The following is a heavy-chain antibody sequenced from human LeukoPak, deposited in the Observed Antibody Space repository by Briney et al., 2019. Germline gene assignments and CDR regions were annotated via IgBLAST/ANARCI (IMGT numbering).Heavy chain of an antibody. CDR2: IYHSGST. D-gene: IGHD3-9*01. CDR3: AGVTGYMIEDYFDY. J-gene: IGHJ4*02. V-gene: IGHV4-38-2*02. CDR1: GYSISSGYY. Sequence: PETLSLTCTVSGYSISSGYYWGWIRQPPGKGLEWIGSIYHSGSTYYNPSLKSRVTISVDTSKNQFSLKLSSVTAADTAVYYCAGVTGYMIEDYFDYWGQGTLVTVSS.